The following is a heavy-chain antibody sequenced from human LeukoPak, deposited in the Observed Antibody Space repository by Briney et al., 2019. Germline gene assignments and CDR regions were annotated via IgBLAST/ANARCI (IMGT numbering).Heavy chain of an antibody. Sequence: TSETLSLTCAVSGDSVSSSNYYWSWIRQPPGKGLEWIGYIYYGGNTNYNPSLQSRVTISVDTSKSQFSLQLSSVTAADTAVYYCARLTRRSGNYFDYWGQGTLVTVSS. V-gene: IGHV4-61*01. D-gene: IGHD1-1*01. J-gene: IGHJ4*02. CDR3: ARLTRRSGNYFDY. CDR1: GDSVSSSNYY. CDR2: IYYGGNT.